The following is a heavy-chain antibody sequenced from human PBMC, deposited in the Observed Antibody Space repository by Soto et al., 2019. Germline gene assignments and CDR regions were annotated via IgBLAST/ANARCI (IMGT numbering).Heavy chain of an antibody. CDR2: INWNGGST. CDR1: GFTFDDYG. J-gene: IGHJ4*02. D-gene: IGHD2-2*01. Sequence: PGGSLRLSCAASGFTFDDYGMSWVRQAPGKGLEWVSGINWNGGSTGYADSVKGRFTISRDNAKNSLYLQMNSLGAEDTALYYCARGYIVVVPAAMFTFDYWGQGTLVTVSS. V-gene: IGHV3-20*04. CDR3: ARGYIVVVPAAMFTFDY.